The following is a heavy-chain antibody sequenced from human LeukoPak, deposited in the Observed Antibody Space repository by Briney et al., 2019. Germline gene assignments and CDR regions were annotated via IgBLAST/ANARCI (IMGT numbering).Heavy chain of an antibody. CDR3: ARLRDIVVVPAAGFDY. J-gene: IGHJ4*02. V-gene: IGHV5-51*01. CDR2: IYPGDSDT. Sequence: GESLKISFKGSGYSFTSYWIGWVRQMPGKGLEGMGIIYPGDSDTRYSPSFQGQVTISADKSISTAYLQWSSLKASDTAMYYCARLRDIVVVPAAGFDYWGRGTLVTVSS. CDR1: GYSFTSYW. D-gene: IGHD2-2*01.